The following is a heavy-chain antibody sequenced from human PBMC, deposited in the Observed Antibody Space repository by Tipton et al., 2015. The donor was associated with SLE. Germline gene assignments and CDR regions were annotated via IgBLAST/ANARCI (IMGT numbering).Heavy chain of an antibody. J-gene: IGHJ4*02. CDR2: MYYSGST. CDR3: ARVRGGYGYYFDY. V-gene: IGHV4-59*01. Sequence: TLSLTCTVSGGSISSYYWNWIRQPPGKGLEWIGYMYYSGSTNYNPSLKSRVTISVDTSKNQFSLKLSSVTAADTAVYYCARVRGGYGYYFDYWGQGPLVPVSS. D-gene: IGHD2-15*01. CDR1: GGSISSYY.